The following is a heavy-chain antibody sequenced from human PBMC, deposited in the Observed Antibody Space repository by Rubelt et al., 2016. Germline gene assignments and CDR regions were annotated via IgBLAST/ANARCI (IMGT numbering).Heavy chain of an antibody. CDR1: GGSISSSSYY. D-gene: IGHD3-22*01. Sequence: QLQLQESGPGLVKPSETLSLTCTVSGGSISSSSYYWGWIRQPPGKGLEWIGYIYYSGSTYYNPSLKSRVTISVDTSKNQFSLKLSSVTAADTAVYYCAILPDDSSGYGVDYWGQGTLVTVSS. CDR3: AILPDDSSGYGVDY. V-gene: IGHV4-39*07. J-gene: IGHJ4*02. CDR2: IYYSGST.